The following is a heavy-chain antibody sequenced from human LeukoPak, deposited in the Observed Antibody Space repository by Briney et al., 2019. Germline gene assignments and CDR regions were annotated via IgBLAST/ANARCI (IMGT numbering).Heavy chain of an antibody. CDR1: GYSFTSYW. J-gene: IGHJ3*02. V-gene: IGHV5-51*01. CDR2: IYPGDSDT. Sequence: ESLKISCKGSGYSFTSYWIGWVRQMPGKCLEWIGIIYPGDSDTRYSPSFQGQVTISADKSFSTAYLQWSSLKASDTAMYYCARHRTSSTAFDIWGQGTMVTVSS. CDR3: ARHRTSSTAFDI. D-gene: IGHD6-13*01.